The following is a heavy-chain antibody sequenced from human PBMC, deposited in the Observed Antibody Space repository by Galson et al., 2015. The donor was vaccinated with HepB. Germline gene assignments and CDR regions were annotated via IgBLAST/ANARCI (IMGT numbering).Heavy chain of an antibody. D-gene: IGHD1-1*01. CDR1: GFTFSSYG. J-gene: IGHJ5*02. CDR2: ISYDGSNK. CDR3: AKDNGSRLEGWWFDP. V-gene: IGHV3-30*18. Sequence: SLRLSCAASGFTFSSYGMHWVRQAPGKGLEWVAVISYDGSNKYYADSVKGRFTISRDNSKNTLYLQMNSLRAEDTAVYYCAKDNGSRLEGWWFDPWGQGTLVTVSS.